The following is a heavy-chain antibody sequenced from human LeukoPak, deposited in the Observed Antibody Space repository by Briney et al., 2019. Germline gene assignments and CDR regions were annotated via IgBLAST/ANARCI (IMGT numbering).Heavy chain of an antibody. V-gene: IGHV3-74*01. J-gene: IGHJ3*02. Sequence: GGSLRLSCAASGLTFSSYWMHWVRQAPGKGLVWVSRINSDGSSTSYADSVKGRFTISRDNAKNTLYLQMNSLRAEDTAVYYCARDRRDRITIFGVVDRGHDAFDIWGQGTMVTVSS. CDR3: ARDRRDRITIFGVVDRGHDAFDI. CDR2: INSDGSST. D-gene: IGHD3-3*01. CDR1: GLTFSSYW.